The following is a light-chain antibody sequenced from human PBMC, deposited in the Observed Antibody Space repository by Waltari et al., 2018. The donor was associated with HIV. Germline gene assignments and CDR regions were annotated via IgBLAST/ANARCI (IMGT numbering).Light chain of an antibody. CDR3: QQTNSFPFT. CDR2: GAS. V-gene: IGKV1-12*01. Sequence: DIHMTPSPSSVSAYVADTVTLTCRATQGISTWLAWYQQKPGKAPKLLISGASNLEPGVPSRFSGSGSGTSFSLTITSLQADDFAIYYCQQTNSFPFTFGQGTRLEIK. J-gene: IGKJ5*01. CDR1: QGISTW.